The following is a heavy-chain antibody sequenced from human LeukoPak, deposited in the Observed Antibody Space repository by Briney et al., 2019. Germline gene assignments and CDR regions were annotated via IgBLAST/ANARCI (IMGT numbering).Heavy chain of an antibody. CDR1: GFTFSSCS. CDR3: AKDVAARPGYNWFDP. J-gene: IGHJ5*02. CDR2: ITPIADWT. D-gene: IGHD6-6*01. Sequence: GGSLRLSCVASGFTFSSCSMTWVRQAPGKGLECVSTITPIADWTFYADSVKGRFSISRDNSKNTLFLQMNSLRAEDTAVYYCAKDVAARPGYNWFDPWGQGTLVTVSS. V-gene: IGHV3-23*01.